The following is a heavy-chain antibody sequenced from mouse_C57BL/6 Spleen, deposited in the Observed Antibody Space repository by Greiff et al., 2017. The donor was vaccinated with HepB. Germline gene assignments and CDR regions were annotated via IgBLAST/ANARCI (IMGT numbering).Heavy chain of an antibody. D-gene: IGHD1-1*01. CDR1: GYAFSSSW. J-gene: IGHJ3*01. V-gene: IGHV1-82*01. CDR3: ARYYYGSKGNLAY. CDR2: IYPGDGDT. Sequence: QVQLQQSGPELVKPGASVKISCKASGYAFSSSWMNWVKQRPGKGLEWIGRIYPGDGDTNYNGKFKGKATLTADKSSSTAYMQLSSLTSEDSAVYFGARYYYGSKGNLAYWGQGTLVTVSA.